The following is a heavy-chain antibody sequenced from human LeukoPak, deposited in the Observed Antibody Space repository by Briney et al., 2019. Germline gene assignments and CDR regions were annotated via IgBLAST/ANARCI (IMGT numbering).Heavy chain of an antibody. D-gene: IGHD4-17*01. CDR1: GHTFTGYY. Sequence: ASVKVSCKASGHTFTGYYMHWVRQAPGQGLEWMGWINPNSGGTNYAQKFQGRVTMTRDTSISTAYMELTRLRSDDTAVYYCARDNGDYWFDYWGQGTLVTLSS. J-gene: IGHJ4*02. V-gene: IGHV1-2*02. CDR2: INPNSGGT. CDR3: ARDNGDYWFDY.